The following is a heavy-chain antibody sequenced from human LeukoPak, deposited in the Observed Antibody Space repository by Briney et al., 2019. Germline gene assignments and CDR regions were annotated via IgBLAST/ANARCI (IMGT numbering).Heavy chain of an antibody. V-gene: IGHV3-21*01. CDR2: ISSISSYI. D-gene: IGHD5-12*01. Sequence: PGGSLRLSCAASGLTFSSYSMNWVHQAPGKGLEWVSSISSISSYIYYASSVKGRFTISRDNAKNSLYLQMNSLRAEDTDVYYCARVGSGGYVSYWGKGTLVTVSS. J-gene: IGHJ4*02. CDR1: GLTFSSYS. CDR3: ARVGSGGYVSY.